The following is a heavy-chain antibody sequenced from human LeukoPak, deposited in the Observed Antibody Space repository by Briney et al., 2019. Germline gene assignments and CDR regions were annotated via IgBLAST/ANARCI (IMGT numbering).Heavy chain of an antibody. CDR2: ISGAGGST. J-gene: IGHJ4*02. CDR3: VRDLVIFEY. CDR1: GFTFSTYA. V-gene: IGHV3-23*01. Sequence: GGSLRLSCAASGFTFSTYALSWVRQAPGKGLEWVSTISGAGGSTYYADSVEGRFTISRDNSKNTLSLQMNSLRAEDTAIYYCVRDLVIFEYWGQGTLVTVSS.